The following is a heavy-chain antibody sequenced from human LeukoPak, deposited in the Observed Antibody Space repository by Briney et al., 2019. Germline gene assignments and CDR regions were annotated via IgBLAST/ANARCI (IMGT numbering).Heavy chain of an antibody. CDR3: ARWLNYYYGSGSYRAFDY. J-gene: IGHJ4*02. V-gene: IGHV4-39*01. CDR2: IYYSGST. CDR1: GGSISSSSYY. Sequence: SETLSLTCTVSGGSISSSSYYWGWIRQPPGQGLEWIGSIYYSGSTYYNPSLKSRVTISVDTSKNQFSLKLSSVTAADTAVYYCARWLNYYYGSGSYRAFDYWGQGTLVTVSS. D-gene: IGHD3-10*01.